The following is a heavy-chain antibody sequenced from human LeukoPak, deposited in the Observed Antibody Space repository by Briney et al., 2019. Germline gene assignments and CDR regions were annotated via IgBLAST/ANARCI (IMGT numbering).Heavy chain of an antibody. D-gene: IGHD3-10*01. Sequence: GGSLRLSCAASGFTFSSYAMTWVRQAPGKGLEWVSAISGSGGSTYYADSVKGRFTISRDNSKNTLYLQMNSLGAEDTAVYYCAKAWAYYYGSGSPSYFDYWGQGTLVTVSS. V-gene: IGHV3-23*01. CDR2: ISGSGGST. J-gene: IGHJ4*02. CDR3: AKAWAYYYGSGSPSYFDY. CDR1: GFTFSSYA.